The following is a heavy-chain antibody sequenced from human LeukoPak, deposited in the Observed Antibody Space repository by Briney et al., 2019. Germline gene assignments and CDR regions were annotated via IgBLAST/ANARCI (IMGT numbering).Heavy chain of an antibody. D-gene: IGHD3-10*01. J-gene: IGHJ6*02. CDR3: ARAPHYYGSGSYYSSSYYYYGMDV. V-gene: IGHV1-8*01. CDR1: GYTFTSYD. CDR2: MNPNRGNT. Sequence: ASVKVSCKSSGYTFTSYDINWVRQATGQGLEWMGWMNPNRGNTGYAQKFQGRVTMTRNTSISTAYMELSSLRSEDTAVYYCARAPHYYGSGSYYSSSYYYYGMDVWGQGTTVTVSS.